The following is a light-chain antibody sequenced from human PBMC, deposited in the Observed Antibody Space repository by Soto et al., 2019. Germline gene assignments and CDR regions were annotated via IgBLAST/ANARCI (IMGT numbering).Light chain of an antibody. CDR1: QAIGDR. J-gene: IGKJ1*01. CDR2: FAS. Sequence: DIPLTQSPSSVSASVGDRVTITCRASQAIGDRLAWFQQKPGRAPRHLIQFASTLLRGAPSRFSGSGSGTDFILTINSLQAEDFATYYCLQAQTFPRTFGQGTRVE. V-gene: IGKV1-12*01. CDR3: LQAQTFPRT.